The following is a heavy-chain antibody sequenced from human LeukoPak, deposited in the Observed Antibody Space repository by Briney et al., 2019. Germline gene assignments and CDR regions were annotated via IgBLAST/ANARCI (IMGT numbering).Heavy chain of an antibody. CDR3: ARDLGYSYGLDFDY. D-gene: IGHD5-18*01. V-gene: IGHV1-69*04. CDR2: IIPILGIA. J-gene: IGHJ4*02. CDR1: GGTFSSYA. Sequence: SVKVSCKASGGTFSSYAISWVRQAPGRGLEWMGRIIPILGIANYAQKFQGRVTITADKSTSTAYMELSSLRSEDTAVYYCARDLGYSYGLDFDYWGQGTLVTVSS.